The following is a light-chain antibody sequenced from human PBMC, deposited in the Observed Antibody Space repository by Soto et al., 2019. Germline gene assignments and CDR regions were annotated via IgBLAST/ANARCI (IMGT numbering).Light chain of an antibody. V-gene: IGKV1-5*03. CDR2: KAS. Sequence: DIQMTQSPSTLSASVGDRVTITCRASQSISSWLAWYQQKPGKAPKLLIYKASSLESGVPSRFSGSGTGTEFTLPINSLEPDNFATYYCQQYNGYGRFGQGTKVDIK. CDR3: QQYNGYGR. CDR1: QSISSW. J-gene: IGKJ1*01.